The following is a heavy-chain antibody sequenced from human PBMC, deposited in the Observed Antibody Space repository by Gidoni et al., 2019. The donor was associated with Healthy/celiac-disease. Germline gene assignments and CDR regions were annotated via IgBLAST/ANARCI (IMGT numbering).Heavy chain of an antibody. Sequence: QVQLVESGGGVVQPGRSLRLSCAASGFTFSSYAMHWVRPAPGKGLEWVAVISYDGSNKYYADSVKGRFTISRDNSKNTLYLQMNSLRAEDTAVYYCASFIWFGEAFDYWGQGTLVTVSS. V-gene: IGHV3-30-3*01. CDR1: GFTFSSYA. J-gene: IGHJ4*02. D-gene: IGHD3-10*01. CDR3: ASFIWFGEAFDY. CDR2: ISYDGSNK.